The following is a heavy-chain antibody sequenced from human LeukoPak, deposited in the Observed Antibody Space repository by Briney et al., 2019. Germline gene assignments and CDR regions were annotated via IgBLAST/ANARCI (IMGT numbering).Heavy chain of an antibody. D-gene: IGHD6-13*01. CDR1: GGSFSGYY. Sequence: SEALSLTCAVYGGSFSGYYWSWIRQPPGKGLEWIGEINHSGSTNYNPSLKSRVTISVDTSKNQFSLKLSSVTAADTAVYYCARGRGSSWYAEAFDIWGQGTMVTVSS. CDR3: ARGRGSSWYAEAFDI. CDR2: INHSGST. V-gene: IGHV4-34*01. J-gene: IGHJ3*02.